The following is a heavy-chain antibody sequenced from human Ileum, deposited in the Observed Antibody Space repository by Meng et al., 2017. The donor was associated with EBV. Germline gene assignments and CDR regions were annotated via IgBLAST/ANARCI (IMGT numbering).Heavy chain of an antibody. V-gene: IGHV3-74*01. CDR2: VDIDGTTS. J-gene: IGHJ5*02. CDR3: TRGASGKFDR. D-gene: IGHD3-10*01. CDR1: GFTFTDYW. Sequence: EVQLVAFGGGLVQPGGSLRLSCAASGFTFTDYWMHWVRQAPGKGLVWVSRVDIDGTTSVYADSVRGRFTISRDNTKNMIYLQINSLRADDTAVYYCTRGASGKFDRWGQGTLVTVSS.